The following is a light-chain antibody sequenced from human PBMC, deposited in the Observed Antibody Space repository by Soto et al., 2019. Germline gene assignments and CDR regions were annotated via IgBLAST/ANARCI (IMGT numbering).Light chain of an antibody. CDR1: QHVSSN. Sequence: EIVMTQSPATLSVSPGGSATLSCRASQHVSSNFAWYRQKPGQAPTLLIYRASTRATGIPARFSGSGSGTEFSLTISSLQAEDFAVYYCQQHNNWPYTFGQGTKLELK. V-gene: IGKV3-15*01. J-gene: IGKJ2*01. CDR2: RAS. CDR3: QQHNNWPYT.